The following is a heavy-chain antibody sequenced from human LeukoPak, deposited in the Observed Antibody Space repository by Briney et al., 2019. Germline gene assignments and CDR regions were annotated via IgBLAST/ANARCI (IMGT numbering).Heavy chain of an antibody. Sequence: ASVKVSCTASGYTFTGYYMHWVRQAPGQGLEWMGRINPNSGGTNYAQKFQGRVTMTRDTSISTAYMELSRLRSDDTAVYYCARGGRCSSTSCYILRNNWFDPWGQGTLVTVSS. CDR2: INPNSGGT. J-gene: IGHJ5*02. V-gene: IGHV1-2*06. D-gene: IGHD2-2*02. CDR3: ARGGRCSSTSCYILRNNWFDP. CDR1: GYTFTGYY.